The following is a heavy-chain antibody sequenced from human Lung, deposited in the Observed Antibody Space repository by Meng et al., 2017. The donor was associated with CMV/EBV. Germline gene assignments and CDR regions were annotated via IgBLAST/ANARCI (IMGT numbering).Heavy chain of an antibody. CDR1: GGSFSGYY. D-gene: IGHD2-15*01. Sequence: GSLRLXXAVYGGSFSGYYWSWIRQPPGKGLEWIGEINHSGSTNYNPSLKSRVTISVDTSKNQFSMKLSSVTDADTAVYYCARSNIVAVVAATLDYYYYGMEDWGQGTXVTVSS. CDR2: INHSGST. V-gene: IGHV4-34*01. CDR3: ARSNIVAVVAATLDYYYYGMED. J-gene: IGHJ6*02.